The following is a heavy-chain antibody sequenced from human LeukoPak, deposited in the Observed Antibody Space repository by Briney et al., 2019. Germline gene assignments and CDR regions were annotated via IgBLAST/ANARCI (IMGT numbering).Heavy chain of an antibody. Sequence: PGGSLRLSCAASGFTFSSYGMHWVRQAPGKGLEWVAVISDDGSNKYYADSVKGRFTISRDNSKNTLYLQMNSLRAEDTAVYYCAKDVSYSSSPYCFDYWGQGTLVTVSS. CDR2: ISDDGSNK. D-gene: IGHD6-13*01. CDR1: GFTFSSYG. V-gene: IGHV3-30*18. J-gene: IGHJ4*02. CDR3: AKDVSYSSSPYCFDY.